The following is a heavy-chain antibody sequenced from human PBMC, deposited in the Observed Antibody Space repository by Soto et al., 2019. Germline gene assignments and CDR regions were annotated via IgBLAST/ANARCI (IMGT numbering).Heavy chain of an antibody. J-gene: IGHJ4*02. CDR1: GGSLNSSPYY. D-gene: IGHD6-13*01. CDR3: ARGQGAAAGHSNFDY. CDR2: IYYSGNT. V-gene: IGHV4-39*07. Sequence: PSETLSLTCTVAGGSLNSSPYYWGWIRQPPGKGLEWIGYIYYSGNTYYNPSLKSQFSISVDRSKNQFSLKLSSVTAADTAVYYCARGQGAAAGHSNFDYWGQGALVTVSS.